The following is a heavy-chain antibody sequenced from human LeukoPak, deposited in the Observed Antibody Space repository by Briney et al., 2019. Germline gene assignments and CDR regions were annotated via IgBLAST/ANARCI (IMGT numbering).Heavy chain of an antibody. V-gene: IGHV3-30*02. D-gene: IGHD2-2*01. CDR2: IRYDGSNK. Sequence: GGSLRLSCAASGFTFSNYGMNWVRQAPGKGLEWVAFIRYDGSNKYYADSAKGRFTISRDNSQNTLYLQMNSLRAEDTAVYYCASAAQDYWGQGILVTVSS. CDR3: ASAAQDY. J-gene: IGHJ4*02. CDR1: GFTFSNYG.